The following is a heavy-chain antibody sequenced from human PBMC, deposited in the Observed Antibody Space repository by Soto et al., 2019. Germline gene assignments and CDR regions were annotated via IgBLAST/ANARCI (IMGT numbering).Heavy chain of an antibody. CDR1: GYTFTSYG. V-gene: IGHV1-18*01. J-gene: IGHJ4*02. Sequence: QVQLVQSGAEVKKPGASVKVSCKASGYTFTSYGISWVRQAPGQGLEWMGWISAYNGNTNYAQKLQGXVXRXTSXSTSTAYMELRSLRSDDTAVYYCARVIAAAVDFDYWGQGTLVTVSS. CDR3: ARVIAAAVDFDY. D-gene: IGHD6-13*01. CDR2: ISAYNGNT.